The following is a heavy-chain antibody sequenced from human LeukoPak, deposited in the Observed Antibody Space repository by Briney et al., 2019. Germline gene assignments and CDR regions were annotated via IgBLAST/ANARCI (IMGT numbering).Heavy chain of an antibody. CDR1: GRSIRIYY. V-gene: IGHV4-4*07. Sequence: SATLSLTCTVSGRSIRIYYWSWIRHPAGKRLEWVGRFYTSGSTNYNPPLKSRVTMSVDTSTNQFSLKPSSVTAADTAVYYCARDRPSRGYSSSWYGSYFDYWGQGTLVTVSS. J-gene: IGHJ4*02. CDR2: FYTSGST. D-gene: IGHD6-13*01. CDR3: ARDRPSRGYSSSWYGSYFDY.